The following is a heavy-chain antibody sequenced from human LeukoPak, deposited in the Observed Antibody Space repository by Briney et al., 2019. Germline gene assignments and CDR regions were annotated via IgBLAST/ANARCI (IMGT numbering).Heavy chain of an antibody. CDR3: SGTGNYYDSSGYAYFDY. J-gene: IGHJ4*02. Sequence: PAGSLSLTCTASGFTFSDDYLSWIRQAPGKGLEWVSYINSSGSTIYYADSVKSRLTISRDDAKNSLYLQMNSLRAEDTAVYYCSGTGNYYDSSGYAYFDYWGQGTLVTVSS. CDR2: INSSGSTI. V-gene: IGHV3-11*01. D-gene: IGHD3-22*01. CDR1: GFTFSDDY.